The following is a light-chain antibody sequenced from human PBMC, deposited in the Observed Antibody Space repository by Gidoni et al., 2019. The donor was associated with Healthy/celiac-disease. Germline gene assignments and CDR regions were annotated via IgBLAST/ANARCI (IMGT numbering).Light chain of an antibody. J-gene: IGLJ1*01. V-gene: IGLV2-14*03. CDR1: SSDVGGYNY. CDR2: DVS. CDR3: SSYTSSSTPYV. Sequence: QSALTQPASASGSPGQSLTISCTGTSSDVGGYNYVSWYQQHPGKAPKLMIYDVSNRPSGVSNRFSGSKSGNTASLTISGLQAEDEADYYCSSYTSSSTPYVFGTGTKVTVL.